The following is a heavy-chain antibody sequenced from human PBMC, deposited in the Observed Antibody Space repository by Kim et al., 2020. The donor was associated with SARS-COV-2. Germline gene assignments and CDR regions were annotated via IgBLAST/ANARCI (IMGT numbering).Heavy chain of an antibody. CDR2: ISYDGSKK. CDR1: GFYFSTYA. V-gene: IGHV3-30-3*02. CDR3: AKDHWSIGFTECVEH. J-gene: IGHJ1*01. D-gene: IGHD1-1*01. Sequence: GGSLRLSCAASGFYFSTYAMHWVRQAPGKGLEWVAVISYDGSKKYYADSVKGRFTISRDNSENTLYLQMNSLRAEDTAVYYCAKDHWSIGFTECVEHWG.